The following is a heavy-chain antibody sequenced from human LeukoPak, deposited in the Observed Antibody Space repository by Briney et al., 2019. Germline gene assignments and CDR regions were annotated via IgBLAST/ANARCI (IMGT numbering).Heavy chain of an antibody. D-gene: IGHD6-19*01. Sequence: GGSLRLSCAASGFTFSSYEMNWVRQAPGKGLEWVSYISSSGSTIYHADSVKGRFTISRDNAKNSLYLQLNSLRAEDTAVYYCARDSSGWYHWFDPWGQGTLVTVSS. CDR3: ARDSSGWYHWFDP. CDR2: ISSSGSTI. V-gene: IGHV3-48*03. J-gene: IGHJ5*02. CDR1: GFTFSSYE.